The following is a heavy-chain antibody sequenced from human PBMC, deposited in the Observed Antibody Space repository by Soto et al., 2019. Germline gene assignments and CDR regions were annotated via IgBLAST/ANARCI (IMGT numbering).Heavy chain of an antibody. CDR2: ISAYNGNT. CDR1: GYTFTSYG. D-gene: IGHD2-2*01. J-gene: IGHJ5*02. Sequence: QVQLVQSGAVVKKPGASVKVSCKASGYTFTSYGISWVRQAPGQGLEWMGWISAYNGNTNYAQKLQGGVTMTTGTSTSTADMELRRLRSHDTGVYYCASLSDCSSTSCEAFDPWGQGTLVTVSS. CDR3: ASLSDCSSTSCEAFDP. V-gene: IGHV1-18*01.